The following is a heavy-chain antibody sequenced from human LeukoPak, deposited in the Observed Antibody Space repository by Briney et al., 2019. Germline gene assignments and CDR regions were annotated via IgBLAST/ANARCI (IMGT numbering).Heavy chain of an antibody. J-gene: IGHJ4*02. CDR3: ARVGDYDSSGWGFDY. Sequence: PGGSLRLSCAGSGFTFSSYSMNWVRQAPGKGLEWVSSISSSSSYIYYADSVKGRFTISRDNARNSLYLQMNSLRAEDTAVYYCARVGDYDSSGWGFDYWGQGTLVTVSS. V-gene: IGHV3-21*01. D-gene: IGHD3-22*01. CDR2: ISSSSSYI. CDR1: GFTFSSYS.